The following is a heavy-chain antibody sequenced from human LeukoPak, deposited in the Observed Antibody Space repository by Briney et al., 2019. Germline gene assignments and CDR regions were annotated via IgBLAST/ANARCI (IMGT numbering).Heavy chain of an antibody. Sequence: SETLSLTCTVSGGSISGYYWSWIRQPPGKGLKWIGYIYYSGSTSYNPSLKSRVTISVDTSKNQFSLKLRSVTAADTAVYYCARPHSSGWYGAFDIWGQGTMVTVSS. CDR2: IYYSGST. CDR1: GGSISGYY. CDR3: ARPHSSGWYGAFDI. V-gene: IGHV4-59*08. D-gene: IGHD6-19*01. J-gene: IGHJ3*02.